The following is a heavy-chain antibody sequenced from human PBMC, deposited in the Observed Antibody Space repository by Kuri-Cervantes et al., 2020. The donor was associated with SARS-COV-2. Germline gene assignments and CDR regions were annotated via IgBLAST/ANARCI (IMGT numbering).Heavy chain of an antibody. D-gene: IGHD4-17*01. CDR2: IIPIFGTA. V-gene: IGHV1-69*13. J-gene: IGHJ6*02. Sequence: SVKVSCKASGGTFSSYAISWVRQAPGQGLEWMGGIIPIFGTANYAQKFQGRVTITVDESASTAYMELSSLRSEDTAVYYCARVEEYGDSYYYYYGMDVWGQGTTVTVSS. CDR3: ARVEEYGDSYYYYYGMDV. CDR1: GGTFSSYA.